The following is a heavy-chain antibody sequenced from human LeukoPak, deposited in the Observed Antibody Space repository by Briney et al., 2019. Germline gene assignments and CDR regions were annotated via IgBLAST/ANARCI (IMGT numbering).Heavy chain of an antibody. Sequence: GASVKVSCKASGYTFTGYYLHWVRQAPGQGLEWMGWINPNSGDTNYAQKLQGRVTMTRDTSISTAYMDLSRLRSDDTAVYYCARDDGYCSGGSCYGKFDYWGQGTLVTVSS. CDR1: GYTFTGYY. CDR2: INPNSGDT. D-gene: IGHD2-15*01. V-gene: IGHV1-2*02. J-gene: IGHJ4*02. CDR3: ARDDGYCSGGSCYGKFDY.